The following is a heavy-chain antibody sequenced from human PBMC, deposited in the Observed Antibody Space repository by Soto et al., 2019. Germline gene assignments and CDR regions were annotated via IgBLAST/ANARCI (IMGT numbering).Heavy chain of an antibody. Sequence: PGESLKISFKGSGYSFTTYWITWVRQVPGKGLEWMGRIDPSDSYANYSPSFQGHVTMSADKSISTAYLQWSSLKASDTAMYYCGRVRVDKAEGWFDPWGQGTLVTVSS. D-gene: IGHD5-12*01. V-gene: IGHV5-10-1*01. CDR2: IDPSDSYA. J-gene: IGHJ5*02. CDR1: GYSFTTYW. CDR3: GRVRVDKAEGWFDP.